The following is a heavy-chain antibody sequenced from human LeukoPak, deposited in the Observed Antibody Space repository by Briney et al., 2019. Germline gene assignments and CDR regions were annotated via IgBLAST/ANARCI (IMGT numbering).Heavy chain of an antibody. Sequence: PSETLSLTCTVSGGSGSSYYWSWIRQPPGKGLEWIGYIYYSGSTNYNPSLKSRVTISVDTSKNQFSLKLSSVTAADTAVYYCARSRITIFGHYYMDVWGKGTTVTVSS. CDR3: ARSRITIFGHYYMDV. J-gene: IGHJ6*03. V-gene: IGHV4-59*02. D-gene: IGHD3-3*01. CDR2: IYYSGST. CDR1: GGSGSSYY.